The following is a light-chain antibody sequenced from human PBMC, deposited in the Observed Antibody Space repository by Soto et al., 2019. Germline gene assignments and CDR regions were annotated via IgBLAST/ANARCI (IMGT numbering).Light chain of an antibody. J-gene: IGKJ5*01. CDR3: QQYGSSSIT. CDR1: QSVSNNY. V-gene: IGKV3-20*01. CDR2: GAS. Sequence: EIVLTQSPGTLSLCPGERATLSCRASQSVSNNYLAWYQQKPGQAPRLLIYGASNRATGIPDRFSGSGSGTDFTLTISRLEPEDFAVYYCQQYGSSSITFGQGTRLEIK.